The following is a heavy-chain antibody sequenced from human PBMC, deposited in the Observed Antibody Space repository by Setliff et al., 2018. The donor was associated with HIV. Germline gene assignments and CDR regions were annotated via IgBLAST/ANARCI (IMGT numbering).Heavy chain of an antibody. J-gene: IGHJ4*02. V-gene: IGHV1-69*13. CDR3: ARTLGYCSGIYYLSFDH. D-gene: IGHD2-15*01. CDR1: GGTFSSYA. CDR2: IIPIFGTA. Sequence: GASVKVSCKASGGTFSSYAISWVRQAPGQGLEWMGGIIPIFGTANYAQKFQGRVTITADESTSTAYMELSSLRSEDTAVYYCARTLGYCSGIYYLSFDHWGQGTPVTVSS.